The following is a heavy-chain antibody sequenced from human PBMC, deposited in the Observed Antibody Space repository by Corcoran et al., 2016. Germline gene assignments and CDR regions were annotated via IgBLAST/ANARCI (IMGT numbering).Heavy chain of an antibody. CDR3: ARDRGRMGSLELDNYHFGKDV. J-gene: IGHJ6*02. D-gene: IGHD1-7*01. V-gene: IGHV3-30*03. CDR2: ISHDGSTK. CDR1: GFTFSSYG. Sequence: QVQLVESGGGVVQPGRSLRLSCVVSGFTFSSYGIHWVRQAPVKGLEWVAVISHDGSTKYFADSVKGRFPISRDNSKNTLYLQMNSLTFEDTAVDYCARDRGRMGSLELDNYHFGKDVWVQGTTVTVSS.